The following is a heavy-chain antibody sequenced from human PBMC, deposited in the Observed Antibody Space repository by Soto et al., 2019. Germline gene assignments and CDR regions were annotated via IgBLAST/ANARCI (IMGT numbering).Heavy chain of an antibody. J-gene: IGHJ5*02. Sequence: QVQLQESGPGLVKPSQTLSLTCIVSGGSISSGGYYWSWLRQHPGKGLEWIRYIYYSANTYYNPSLKSRVAISEDRSKNQFSLRLSSVTAADTAVYYCARDALLWFGELSNNWFDPWGQGTLVTVSS. CDR2: IYYSANT. CDR1: GGSISSGGYY. D-gene: IGHD3-10*01. CDR3: ARDALLWFGELSNNWFDP. V-gene: IGHV4-31*03.